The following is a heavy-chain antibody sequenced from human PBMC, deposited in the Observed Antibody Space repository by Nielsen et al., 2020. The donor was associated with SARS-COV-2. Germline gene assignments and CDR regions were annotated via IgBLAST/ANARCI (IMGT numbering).Heavy chain of an antibody. V-gene: IGHV3-7*03. CDR3: AASLLDRWELLDYYYYGMDV. CDR1: GFTFSSYA. Sequence: GESLKISCAASGFTFSSYAMSWVRQAPGKGLEWVANIKQDGSEKYYVDSVKGRFTISRDNAKNSLYLQMNSLRAEDTAVYYCAASLLDRWELLDYYYYGMDVWGQGTTVTVSS. J-gene: IGHJ6*02. D-gene: IGHD1-26*01. CDR2: IKQDGSEK.